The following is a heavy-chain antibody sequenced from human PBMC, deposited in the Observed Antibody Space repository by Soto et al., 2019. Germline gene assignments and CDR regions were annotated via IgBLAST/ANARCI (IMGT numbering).Heavy chain of an antibody. D-gene: IGHD3-3*01. V-gene: IGHV1-18*04. Sequence: QVQLVQSGAEVRKPGASVKVSCKASGYTFSSYGLTWVRQAPGQGLEWMGWITSYSGNTNYAQKLQGRVTMTTDTATSTAYMELRSLRSDDTAVYYCARRVLENSDAFDVWGQGTTVTVSS. CDR1: GYTFSSYG. CDR2: ITSYSGNT. CDR3: ARRVLENSDAFDV. J-gene: IGHJ3*01.